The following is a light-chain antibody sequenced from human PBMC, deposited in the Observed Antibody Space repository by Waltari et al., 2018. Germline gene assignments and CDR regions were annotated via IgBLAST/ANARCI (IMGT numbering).Light chain of an antibody. CDR1: QSVSSN. Sequence: EIVMTQSPATLSVSPGGRATLSCRASQSVSSNLAWYQQKPGQAPRPLIYGASTRSTGIPARFSGSGSGTEFTLTISSLQSEDFAVYYCQQYNNWPQTFGQGTKVEIK. V-gene: IGKV3-15*01. CDR2: GAS. J-gene: IGKJ1*01. CDR3: QQYNNWPQT.